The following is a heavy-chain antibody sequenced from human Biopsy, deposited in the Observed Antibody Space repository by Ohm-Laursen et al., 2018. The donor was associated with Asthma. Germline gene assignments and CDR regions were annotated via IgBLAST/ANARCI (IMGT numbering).Heavy chain of an antibody. Sequence: SSVKVSCKASGDSLGSFLNYAISWVRQAPRQGLEWMGGFIPVLGTADYAPMFEGRVTITADESTSTAYLELTSLRFEDTAVYYCARGYSGTDRIVYYYWYGSLGPRDHGRRLL. D-gene: IGHD5-12*01. CDR2: FIPVLGTA. CDR3: ARGYSGTDRIVYYYWYGS. CDR1: GDSLGSFLNYA. J-gene: IGHJ6*02. V-gene: IGHV1-69*01.